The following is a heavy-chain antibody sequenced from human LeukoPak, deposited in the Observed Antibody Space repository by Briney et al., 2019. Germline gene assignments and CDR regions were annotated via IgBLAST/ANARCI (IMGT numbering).Heavy chain of an antibody. D-gene: IGHD3-9*01. V-gene: IGHV3-23*01. Sequence: QPGGSLRLSCAASGFTFRSYAMSWVRQAPGKGLEWVSSISGSGTSTYYADSVKGRFTISRDNSKNTLYLQMKSLRAEDTAVYYCAKVFGWNYFDYWGQGTLVTVSS. CDR1: GFTFRSYA. CDR2: ISGSGTST. CDR3: AKVFGWNYFDY. J-gene: IGHJ4*02.